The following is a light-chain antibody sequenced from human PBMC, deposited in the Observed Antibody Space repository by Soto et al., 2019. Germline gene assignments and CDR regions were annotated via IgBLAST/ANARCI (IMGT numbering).Light chain of an antibody. CDR1: QTVNTY. V-gene: IGKV1-39*01. J-gene: IGKJ1*01. Sequence: DIQMTQSPSSLSASIGDRVTITCRASQTVNTYLHWYQQKPGKAPKLLIYAASNLQSGVPSRVSGSGSGTKFTLSLNSLQPEDFATYYCQQGYSTPWTFGQGTKVEIK. CDR3: QQGYSTPWT. CDR2: AAS.